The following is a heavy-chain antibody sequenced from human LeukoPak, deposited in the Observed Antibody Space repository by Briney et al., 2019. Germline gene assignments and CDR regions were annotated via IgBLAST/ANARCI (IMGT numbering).Heavy chain of an antibody. D-gene: IGHD5-12*01. V-gene: IGHV4-39*01. CDR3: GRHRAYDWVDS. CDR2: IYYDGMT. J-gene: IGHJ4*02. Sequence: PSETLSLTCSVSGGSISSSRYYWDWIRQSPGKGLELVGSIYYDGMTYYNPSLKSRVTISVDTSKNQFSLKLRSMTTTDTAVYYCGRHRAYDWVDSWGQGTLVTVSS. CDR1: GGSISSSRYY.